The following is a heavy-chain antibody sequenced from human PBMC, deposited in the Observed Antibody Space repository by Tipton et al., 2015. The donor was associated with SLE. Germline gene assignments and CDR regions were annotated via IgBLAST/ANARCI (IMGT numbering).Heavy chain of an antibody. Sequence: SLRLSCAASGFTFSSYEMNWVRQGPGKGLEWVSHISSSGSSIYYADSVKGRFTISRDNAKNSLYLQMNSLRVDDTAVYYCAKGPIMYTYDRSGYEFYDWGQGTLVTVSS. J-gene: IGHJ4*02. D-gene: IGHD3-22*01. V-gene: IGHV3-48*03. CDR2: ISSSGSSI. CDR1: GFTFSSYE. CDR3: AKGPIMYTYDRSGYEFYD.